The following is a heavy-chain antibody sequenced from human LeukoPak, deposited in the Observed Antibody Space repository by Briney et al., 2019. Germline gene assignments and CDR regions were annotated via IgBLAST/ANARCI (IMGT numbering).Heavy chain of an antibody. CDR1: GDSISSSGYY. V-gene: IGHV4-31*03. D-gene: IGHD3-22*01. J-gene: IGHJ4*02. CDR2: IYYSGNT. Sequence: SETLSLTCTVSGDSISSSGYYWSWIRQRPGKGLEWIGYIYYSGNTYYDPSLKTRVTISIDTSKNHFSLKMSSVTAADTAVYYCARGTSSGHMLCWGQGTLVTVSS. CDR3: ARGTSSGHMLC.